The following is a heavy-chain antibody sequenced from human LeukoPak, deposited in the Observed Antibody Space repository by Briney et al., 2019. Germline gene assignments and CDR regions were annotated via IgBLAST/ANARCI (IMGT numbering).Heavy chain of an antibody. Sequence: PGGSLRLSCAASGFTFSSYGMHWVRQAPGKGLEWVAVISYDGSNKYYADSVKGRFTISRDNSKNTLYLQMNSLRAEDTAVYYCAKANYYYGMDVWGQGTTVTVPS. J-gene: IGHJ6*02. CDR3: AKANYYYGMDV. CDR1: GFTFSSYG. V-gene: IGHV3-30*18. CDR2: ISYDGSNK.